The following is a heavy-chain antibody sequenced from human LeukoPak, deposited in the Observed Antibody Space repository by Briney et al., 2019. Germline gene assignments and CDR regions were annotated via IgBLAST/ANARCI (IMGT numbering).Heavy chain of an antibody. Sequence: GGSLRLSCRASGLTVSSDYMSWVGQAPGKGLVWVSRINSDGSSTSYADSVKGRFTISRDNAKNTLYLQMNSLRAEDTAVYYCARASFVRAAAGLDYWGQGTLVTVSS. J-gene: IGHJ4*02. V-gene: IGHV3-74*01. CDR2: INSDGSST. CDR3: ARASFVRAAAGLDY. CDR1: GLTVSSDY. D-gene: IGHD6-13*01.